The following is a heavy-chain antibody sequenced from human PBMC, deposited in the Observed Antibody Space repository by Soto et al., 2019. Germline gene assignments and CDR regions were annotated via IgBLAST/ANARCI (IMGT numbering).Heavy chain of an antibody. V-gene: IGHV6-1*01. CDR2: TYYRSNWST. J-gene: IGHJ5*01. CDR1: GDIVFSKSAA. Sequence: SQTLSLTCAVSGDIVFSKSAALNWIRQSPSRGLEWLGRTYYRSNWSTDYAVAVKSRITINPDTSKNQFSLQLNSVTPEDTAVYYCTRALSGSYDSWGQGTLVTVS. CDR3: TRALSGSYDS. D-gene: IGHD1-26*01.